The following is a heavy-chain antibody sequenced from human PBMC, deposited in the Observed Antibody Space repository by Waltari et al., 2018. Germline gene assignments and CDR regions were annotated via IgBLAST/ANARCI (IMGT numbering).Heavy chain of an antibody. CDR3: ARFRTDLHGTPYFDY. J-gene: IGHJ4*02. V-gene: IGHV3-21*03. CDR1: GFSFSSYS. Sequence: EVQLVESGGGLVKPGGSLRLSCAASGFSFSSYSMNWVRQAPGKGLEWVSSISTTPNDIHYSDHVKGRFTVSRDNAKNSLSLQMSSLRAEDTAIYYCARFRTDLHGTPYFDYWGQGTLVTVSP. CDR2: ISTTPNDI. D-gene: IGHD1-1*01.